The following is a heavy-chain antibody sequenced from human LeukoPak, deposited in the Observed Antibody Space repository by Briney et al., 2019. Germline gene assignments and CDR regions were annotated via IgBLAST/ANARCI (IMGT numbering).Heavy chain of an antibody. CDR2: IKQDGSEK. Sequence: SGGSLRLSCAASGFTFSSYWMSWVRQAPGKGLEWVANIKQDGSEKYYVDSVKGRFTISRDNAKNSLYLQMNSLRAEDTGVYYCATRIYTTYDAFDIWGQGTMVTVSS. J-gene: IGHJ3*02. CDR3: ATRIYTTYDAFDI. V-gene: IGHV3-7*01. CDR1: GFTFSSYW. D-gene: IGHD2/OR15-2a*01.